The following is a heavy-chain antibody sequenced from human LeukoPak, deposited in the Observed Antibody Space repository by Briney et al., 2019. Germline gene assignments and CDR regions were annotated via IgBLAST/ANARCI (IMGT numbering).Heavy chain of an antibody. CDR2: IYPGDSDT. J-gene: IGHJ4*02. CDR3: ARHSTPYYDSSAYYYIMDY. V-gene: IGHV5-51*01. D-gene: IGHD3-22*01. Sequence: GESLKISCKGAGYSFSTYWIGWVRQMPGKGLEWMGIIYPGDSDTRYSPSFQGQVTISADKSVGTAYLQWSRLKASDTAVYYCARHSTPYYDSSAYYYIMDYRGQGTPVTVSS. CDR1: GYSFSTYW.